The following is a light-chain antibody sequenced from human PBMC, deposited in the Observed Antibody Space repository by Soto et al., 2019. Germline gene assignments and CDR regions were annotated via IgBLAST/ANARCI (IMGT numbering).Light chain of an antibody. CDR2: GAS. J-gene: IGKJ4*01. CDR1: QSVNNN. Sequence: EIVMTQSPATLSVSPGERATLSCRASQSVNNNLAWYQQKPGQAPRLLIYGASARATGIPARFSGSGSGTEFTLNISSLQPEDFAVYYCQQYNDWPLTFGGGTKVEIK. CDR3: QQYNDWPLT. V-gene: IGKV3-15*01.